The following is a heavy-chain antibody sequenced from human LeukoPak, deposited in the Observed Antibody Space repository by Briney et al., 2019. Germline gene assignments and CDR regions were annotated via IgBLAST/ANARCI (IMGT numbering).Heavy chain of an antibody. CDR1: GGSVSSYY. CDR2: IYTSGST. J-gene: IGHJ3*02. V-gene: IGHV4-4*07. Sequence: SETLSLTCTVSGGSVSSYYWSWIRQPAGKGLEWIGRIYTSGSTNYNPSLKSRVTMSVDTSKNQFSLKLSSVTAADTAVYYCAREDPYCGGDCFAFDNWGQGTMVTVSS. D-gene: IGHD2-21*01. CDR3: AREDPYCGGDCFAFDN.